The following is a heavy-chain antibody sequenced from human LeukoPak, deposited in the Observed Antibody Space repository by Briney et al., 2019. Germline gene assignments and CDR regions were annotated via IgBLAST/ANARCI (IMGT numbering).Heavy chain of an antibody. J-gene: IGHJ4*02. CDR3: ARQCKGRVRGVSLYYFDY. V-gene: IGHV3-30*02. Sequence: GGSLRLSCAASGFTFSSYGMHWVRQAPGKGLDWVTFIRYDGSNKYYADSVKGRFTISRDNSKNTLYLQMNSLRAEDTAVYYCARQCKGRVRGVSLYYFDYWGQGTLVTVSS. CDR1: GFTFSSYG. CDR2: IRYDGSNK. D-gene: IGHD3-10*01.